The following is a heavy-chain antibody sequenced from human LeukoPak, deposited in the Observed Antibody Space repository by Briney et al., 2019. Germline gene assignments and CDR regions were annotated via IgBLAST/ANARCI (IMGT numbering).Heavy chain of an antibody. Sequence: GESLKISSKGSGYSFTSYWICWVRQMPGKGLEWMGIIYPGDSDTRYSPSFQGQVTISADKSISTAYLQWSSLKASDTAMYYCASFRRDTAMGFDYWGQGTLVTVSS. V-gene: IGHV5-51*01. CDR3: ASFRRDTAMGFDY. J-gene: IGHJ4*02. D-gene: IGHD5-18*01. CDR2: IYPGDSDT. CDR1: GYSFTSYW.